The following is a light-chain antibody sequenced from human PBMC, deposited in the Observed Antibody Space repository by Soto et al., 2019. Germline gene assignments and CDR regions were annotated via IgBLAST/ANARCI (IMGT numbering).Light chain of an antibody. CDR1: QSVSSN. Sequence: EIVMTQSPATLSVSPGERATLSCRASQSVSSNLAWYQQKPGQAPRLLLYGASTRATGIAARFRGSGSGTDFTLIISSLQAEDFAVYYCQQYNEWWTFGQGTKVEIK. V-gene: IGKV3-15*01. J-gene: IGKJ1*01. CDR3: QQYNEWWT. CDR2: GAS.